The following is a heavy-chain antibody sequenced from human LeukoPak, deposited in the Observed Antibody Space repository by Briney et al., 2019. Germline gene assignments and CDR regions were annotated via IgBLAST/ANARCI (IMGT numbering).Heavy chain of an antibody. D-gene: IGHD6-13*01. V-gene: IGHV1-2*02. CDR2: ISPDTGGT. CDR1: GSPFTGYF. J-gene: IGHJ4*02. CDR3: TGAMAAGSQLDY. Sequence: GASVKASCKASGSPFTGYFIHWVRQAPGQGLEWMGWISPDTGGTKYAQKFLGRVTMTRDTSISTAYMELNSLTSDDTAVYYCTGAMAAGSQLDYWGQGSWVTVSS.